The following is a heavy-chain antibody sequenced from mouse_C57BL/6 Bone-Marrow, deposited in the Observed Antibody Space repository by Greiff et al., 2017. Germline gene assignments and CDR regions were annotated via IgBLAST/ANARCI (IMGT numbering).Heavy chain of an antibody. CDR1: GFNIKDYY. V-gene: IGHV14-1*01. CDR2: IDPEDGDT. J-gene: IGHJ4*01. Sequence: VQLQQSGAELVRPGASVKLSCTASGFNIKDYYMHWVKQRPEQGLEWIGRIDPEDGDTEYAPKFQGKATMTADTSSNTAYLQLSSLTSEDTAVYYCTRTTVVPYYYAMDYWGQGTSVTVSS. CDR3: TRTTVVPYYYAMDY. D-gene: IGHD1-1*01.